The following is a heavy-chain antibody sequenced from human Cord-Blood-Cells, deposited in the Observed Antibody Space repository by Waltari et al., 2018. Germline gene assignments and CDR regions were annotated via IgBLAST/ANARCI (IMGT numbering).Heavy chain of an antibody. J-gene: IGHJ3*02. CDR2: SSAENGNT. D-gene: IGHD1-26*01. V-gene: IGHV1-18*01. Sequence: QVQLVQSGAQVKKPGASVKVSCKASGYTFTSYGISWVRQAPGQGLEWMGWSSAENGNTNNAQRLEGRVTMTTDTSTSTAYMERRSLRSDDTAVYYCASYTGKADAFDIWGQGTMVTVSS. CDR3: ASYTGKADAFDI. CDR1: GYTFTSYG.